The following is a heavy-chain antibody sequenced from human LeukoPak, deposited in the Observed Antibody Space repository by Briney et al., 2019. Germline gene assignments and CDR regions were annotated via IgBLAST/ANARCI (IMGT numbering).Heavy chain of an antibody. CDR3: ARADHYYYGMDV. Sequence: GASVKVSCKASGGTSSSYAIIWVRQAPGQGLEWMGRIIPILGIANYAQKFQGRVTITADKSTSTAYMELSSLRSEDTAVYYCARADHYYYGMDVWGQGTTVTVSS. J-gene: IGHJ6*02. CDR1: GGTSSSYA. CDR2: IIPILGIA. V-gene: IGHV1-69*04.